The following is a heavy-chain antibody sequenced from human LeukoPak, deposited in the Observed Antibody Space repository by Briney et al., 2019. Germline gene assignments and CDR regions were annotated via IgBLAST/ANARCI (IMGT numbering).Heavy chain of an antibody. CDR1: GLTFSSYG. V-gene: IGHV3-30*18. Sequence: QPGRSLRLSCAASGLTFSSYGMHCVRQAPGKGLEWVAVISYDGTDKYCADSVKGRFTISRDNSKNTLYLQMNSLRTEDTAVYYCAKDDGGCSSASCYAGWKEYRGQGTLVTVSS. J-gene: IGHJ4*02. D-gene: IGHD2-2*01. CDR3: AKDDGGCSSASCYAGWKEY. CDR2: ISYDGTDK.